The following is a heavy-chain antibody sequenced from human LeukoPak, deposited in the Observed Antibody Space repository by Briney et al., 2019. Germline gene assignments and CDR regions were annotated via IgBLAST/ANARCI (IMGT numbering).Heavy chain of an antibody. CDR3: GSSVSAPY. CDR1: GFTFSNYW. CDR2: INSDGSRT. Sequence: AGGSLRLSCAASGFTFSNYWMHWVRQAPGKRLVWVSRINSDGSRTNYADSVKGRFTISRDNAKNTLYLQMNSLRAEDTAVYYRGSSVSAPYWGQGTLVTVSS. V-gene: IGHV3-74*01. J-gene: IGHJ4*02. D-gene: IGHD2-21*02.